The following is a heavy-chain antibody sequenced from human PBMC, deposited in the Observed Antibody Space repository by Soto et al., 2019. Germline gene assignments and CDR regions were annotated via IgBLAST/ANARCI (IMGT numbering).Heavy chain of an antibody. Sequence: QAQLVQSGAEVRKPGASVKVSCKASGYTFYSHSISWVRQAPGQGLEWMGRINADYGNTQYAQKXXXXXXXXXXXXXXXXXXXXXXXXXXXXXXXXXXXXXXXXXXXXMDVWGQGTTVTVSS. V-gene: IGHV1-18*01. CDR3: XXXXXXXXXXXMDV. CDR2: INADYGNT. J-gene: IGHJ6*02. CDR1: GYTFYSHS.